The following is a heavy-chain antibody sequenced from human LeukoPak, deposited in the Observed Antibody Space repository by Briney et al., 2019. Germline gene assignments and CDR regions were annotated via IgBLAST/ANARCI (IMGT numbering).Heavy chain of an antibody. J-gene: IGHJ5*02. CDR1: GYSFTSYW. V-gene: IGHV5-51*01. Sequence: GESLKISCKGSGYSFTSYWIGWVRQLPGKGLGWMGIIYPGDSDTRYSPSFQGQVTISADKSISTAYLQWSSLKASDTAMYYCARHSEDPLYGDYGWFDPWGQGTLVTVSS. D-gene: IGHD4-17*01. CDR3: ARHSEDPLYGDYGWFDP. CDR2: IYPGDSDT.